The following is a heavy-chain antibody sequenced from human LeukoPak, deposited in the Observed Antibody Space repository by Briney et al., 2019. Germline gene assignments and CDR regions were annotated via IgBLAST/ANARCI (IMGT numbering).Heavy chain of an antibody. J-gene: IGHJ3*02. V-gene: IGHV6-1*01. CDR1: GDSVSSNSAA. Sequence: PSQTLSLTCAISGDSVSSNSAAWNWIRQSPSRGLEWLGRTYYRSKWYNDYAVSVKSRITINPDTSKNQFSLQLNSVTPEDTAVYYCASTLGRSGTFSPYDAFDIWGQGTMVTVSS. CDR3: ASTLGRSGTFSPYDAFDI. D-gene: IGHD1-26*01. CDR2: TYYRSKWYN.